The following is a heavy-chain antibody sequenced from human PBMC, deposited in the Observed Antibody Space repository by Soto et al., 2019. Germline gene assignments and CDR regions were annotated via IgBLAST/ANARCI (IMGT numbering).Heavy chain of an antibody. CDR3: AREDFYGDYVGWFDP. Sequence: QVQLVQSGAEVKKPGASVKVSCKASGYTFTGYYMHWVRQAPGQGLEWMGWINPNSGGTNYAQKFQGRVTMTRDTSISTAYMELSRLRSDDTAVYYCAREDFYGDYVGWFDPWGQGTLFTVSS. D-gene: IGHD4-17*01. CDR1: GYTFTGYY. V-gene: IGHV1-2*02. J-gene: IGHJ5*02. CDR2: INPNSGGT.